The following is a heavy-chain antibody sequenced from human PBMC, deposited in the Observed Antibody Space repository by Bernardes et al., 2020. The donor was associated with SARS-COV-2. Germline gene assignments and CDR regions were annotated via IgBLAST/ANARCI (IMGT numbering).Heavy chain of an antibody. CDR2: MSYRGST. D-gene: IGHD5-18*01. J-gene: IGHJ6*01. CDR3: ARESNKAMEYYYYYGLDV. CDR1: GASIRGDS. V-gene: IGHV4-59*01. Sequence: SETLSLTCTVSGASIRGDSWSWIRQPPGKGLEWIGCMSYRGSTNYNPSLKSRVTISIDTSKNQFSLKVTSMTAADTAVYYCARESNKAMEYYYYYGLDVWGQGTTVTVSS.